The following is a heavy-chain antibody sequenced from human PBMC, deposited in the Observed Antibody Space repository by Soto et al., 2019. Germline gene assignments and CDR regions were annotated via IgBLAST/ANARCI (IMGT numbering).Heavy chain of an antibody. CDR1: GYTFTSYG. CDR3: ARDLSRFQDYYDSSGYYYLDY. J-gene: IGHJ4*02. Sequence: ASVKVSCKASGYTFTSYGISWVRQAPGQGLEWMGWISAYNGNTNYAQKLQGRVTMTTDTSTSTAYMELRSLRSDDTAVYYCARDLSRFQDYYDSSGYYYLDYWGQGTLVTVSS. V-gene: IGHV1-18*01. D-gene: IGHD3-22*01. CDR2: ISAYNGNT.